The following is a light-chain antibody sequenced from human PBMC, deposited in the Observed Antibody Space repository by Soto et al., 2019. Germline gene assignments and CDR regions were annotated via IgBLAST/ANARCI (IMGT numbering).Light chain of an antibody. CDR1: QSVRTK. V-gene: IGKV3D-15*01. CDR3: QQYNDWLYT. J-gene: IGKJ2*01. CDR2: GAS. Sequence: ETVMTQSPATLSVSPGERATLSCRASQSVRTKLAWYQQKPGQAPRLLIYGASSRATGIPARFSGRGSGTEFTLTISSLQSEDSGVYYCQQYNDWLYTFGPGTKVEIK.